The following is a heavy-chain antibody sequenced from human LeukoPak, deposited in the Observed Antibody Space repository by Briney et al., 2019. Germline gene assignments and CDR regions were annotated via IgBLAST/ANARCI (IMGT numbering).Heavy chain of an antibody. V-gene: IGHV3-30-3*01. J-gene: IGHJ4*02. CDR3: ARDGYSYGFSGYFDY. Sequence: PGGSLRLSCAASGFTFTNYWMSWVRQAPGKGLEWVAVISYDGSNKYYADSVKGRFTISRDNPKNTLYLQMNSLRAEDTAVYYCARDGYSYGFSGYFDYWGQGTLVTVSS. CDR1: GFTFTNYW. CDR2: ISYDGSNK. D-gene: IGHD5-18*01.